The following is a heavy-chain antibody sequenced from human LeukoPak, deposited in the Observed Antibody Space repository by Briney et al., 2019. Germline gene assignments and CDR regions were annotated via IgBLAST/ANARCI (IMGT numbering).Heavy chain of an antibody. CDR2: ISFDATNK. V-gene: IGHV3-30*18. CDR3: AKDSSADDSSGYSYYFDY. CDR1: GFTFSSYG. J-gene: IGHJ4*02. Sequence: GGSLRLSCAASGFTFSSYGMHWVRQAPGKGLEWVAVISFDATNKYYTDSVKGRFTISRDNSKNTLYLQMNSLRAEDMAVYYCAKDSSADDSSGYSYYFDYWGQGTLVTVSS. D-gene: IGHD3-22*01.